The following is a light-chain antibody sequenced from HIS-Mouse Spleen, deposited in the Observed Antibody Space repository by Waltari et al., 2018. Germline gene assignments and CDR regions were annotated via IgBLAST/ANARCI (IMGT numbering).Light chain of an antibody. Sequence: SYELTQPPSESVSPGQTARITCSGDALPKKYAYWYQHNSGQAPVLVIYEDSKRPSGIPERFSGSSSGTMATLTISGAQVEDEADYYCYSTDSSGNHRVFGGGTKLTVL. V-gene: IGLV3-10*01. CDR2: EDS. CDR1: ALPKKY. J-gene: IGLJ2*01. CDR3: YSTDSSGNHRV.